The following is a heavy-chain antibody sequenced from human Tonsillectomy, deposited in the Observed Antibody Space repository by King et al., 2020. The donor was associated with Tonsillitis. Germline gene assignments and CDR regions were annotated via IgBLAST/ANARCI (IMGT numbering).Heavy chain of an antibody. CDR3: ARANYDVWSGYFPFDS. J-gene: IGHJ4*02. CDR2: IISISSTI. Sequence: VQLVESGGGLVQPGGSLRLSCAASGFTFSSYSMNWVRQDPGKGLEWVSYIISISSTIYYADSVKGRFTISKDNAKNSLYLQMNSPRAVDTAVYYCARANYDVWSGYFPFDSWGQGTLVTVSS. CDR1: GFTFSSYS. V-gene: IGHV3-48*01. D-gene: IGHD3-3*01.